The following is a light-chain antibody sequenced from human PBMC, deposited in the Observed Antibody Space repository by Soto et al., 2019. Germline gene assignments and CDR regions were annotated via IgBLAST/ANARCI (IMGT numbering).Light chain of an antibody. J-gene: IGLJ1*01. V-gene: IGLV1-51*02. Sequence: QSALTQPPSVSAAPGQKVTISCSGSSSNIGNNYVSWYQQLPGTAPKLLIYENNKRPSGIPDRFSGSKSGTSATLGITGLQTGDEADYYCGTWDSSLRVFYVFGTGTKVTVL. CDR2: ENN. CDR1: SSNIGNNY. CDR3: GTWDSSLRVFYV.